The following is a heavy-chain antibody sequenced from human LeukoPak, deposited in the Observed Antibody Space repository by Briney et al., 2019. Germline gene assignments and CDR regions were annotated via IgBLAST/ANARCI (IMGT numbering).Heavy chain of an antibody. CDR3: ARGRYYYGSGEGYYYMDV. D-gene: IGHD3-10*01. CDR1: GGSISSGGYS. V-gene: IGHV4-30-4*07. Sequence: SQTLSLTCAVSGGSISSGGYSWSWIRQPPGKGLEWIGYIYYSGSTYYNPSLKSRVTISVDTSKNQFSLKLSSVTAADTAVYYCARGRYYYGSGEGYYYMDVWGKGTTVTVSS. CDR2: IYYSGST. J-gene: IGHJ6*03.